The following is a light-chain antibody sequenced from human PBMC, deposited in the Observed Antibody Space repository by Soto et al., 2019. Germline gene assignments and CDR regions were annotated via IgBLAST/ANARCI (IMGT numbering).Light chain of an antibody. Sequence: EIVLTQSPGTLSLSPGERATLSCRASQSVSSSYLAWYQQKPGQAPRLLIYGASSRATGIPDRFSGSGSGTDFTLTISSLQSEDFAVSYCQQYKNWPLFGQGTRLEI. CDR2: GAS. CDR3: QQYKNWPL. V-gene: IGKV3-20*01. J-gene: IGKJ5*01. CDR1: QSVSSSY.